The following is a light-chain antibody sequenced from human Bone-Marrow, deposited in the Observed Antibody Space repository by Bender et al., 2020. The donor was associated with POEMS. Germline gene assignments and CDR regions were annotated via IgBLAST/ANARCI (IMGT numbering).Light chain of an antibody. V-gene: IGLV2-14*03. J-gene: IGLJ3*02. CDR1: SSDVGGHDH. CDR3: SSYSSNTRVV. Sequence: QSALTQPASVSGSLGQSITISCTGTSSDVGGHDHVSWYQKHPGKAPVVIIYDVSSRPSGVSSRISGSKSANTASLTISGLQAEDESDYHCSSYSSNTRVVFGGGTKVTVL. CDR2: DVS.